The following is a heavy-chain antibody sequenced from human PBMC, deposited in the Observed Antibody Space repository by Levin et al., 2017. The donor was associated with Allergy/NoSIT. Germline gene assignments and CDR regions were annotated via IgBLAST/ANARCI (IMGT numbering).Heavy chain of an antibody. CDR2: IKSEIVGGTT. CDR1: GFVFDNAW. CDR3: TTHDYGFVMDA. J-gene: IGHJ6*02. Sequence: GGSLRLSFVASGFVFDNAWMSWVRQGPGTGLEWVGRIKSEIVGGTTDYAAPVKGRFTISRDDAKNTLFLQMNSLKTEDTAVYYCTTHDYGFVMDAWGQGTTVSVSS. V-gene: IGHV3-15*01. D-gene: IGHD4-17*01.